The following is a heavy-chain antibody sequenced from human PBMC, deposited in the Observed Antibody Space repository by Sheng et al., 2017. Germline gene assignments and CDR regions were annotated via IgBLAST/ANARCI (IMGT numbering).Heavy chain of an antibody. CDR2: ISATGGST. J-gene: IGHJ4*02. V-gene: IGHV3-23*01. CDR3: AKGRGTGTKFSAFDS. D-gene: IGHD3-16*01. CDR1: GFTFITYA. Sequence: EVQLLESGGDLLQPGGSLRLSCAASGFTFITYAMNWVRQAPGKGLEWVSTISATGGSTYYADSVMGRFTISRDNSKNTLYLQVNSLRAEDTALYFCAKGRGTGTKFSAFDSWGQGTLVTVSS.